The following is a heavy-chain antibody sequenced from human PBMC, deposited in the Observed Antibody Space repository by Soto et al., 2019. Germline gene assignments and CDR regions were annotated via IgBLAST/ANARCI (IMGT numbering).Heavy chain of an antibody. V-gene: IGHV1-3*01. J-gene: IGHJ4*02. CDR2: INAGNGNT. D-gene: IGHD3-3*01. CDR1: GYTFTSYA. Sequence: ASVKVSCKASGYTFTSYAMHWVRQAPGQRLEWMGWINAGNGNTKYSQKFQGRVTITRDTSTDTAYMELSGLRSEDTAVYYCASMSGFILEWLFNYWGQGTLVTVSS. CDR3: ASMSGFILEWLFNY.